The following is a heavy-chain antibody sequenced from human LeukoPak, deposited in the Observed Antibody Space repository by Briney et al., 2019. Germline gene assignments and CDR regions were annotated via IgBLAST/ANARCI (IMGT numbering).Heavy chain of an antibody. CDR3: ARRRLLWFGELSGGMDV. D-gene: IGHD3-10*01. Sequence: SETLSLTCAVSGGSISSSNWWGWVRQPPGKGLEWIGEIYHSGSTNYNPSLKSRVTISVDKSKNQFSLKLSSVTAADTAVYYCARRRLLWFGELSGGMDVWGKGTTVTVSS. V-gene: IGHV4-4*02. CDR2: IYHSGST. J-gene: IGHJ6*04. CDR1: GGSISSSNW.